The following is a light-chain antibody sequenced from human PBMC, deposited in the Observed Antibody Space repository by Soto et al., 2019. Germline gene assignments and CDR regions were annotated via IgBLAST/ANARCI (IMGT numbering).Light chain of an antibody. Sequence: QSVLTQPASVSGSPGQSITISCTGTSSDVGSYNYVSWYQQHPGKAPKLMIYEVSHRPQGFSSRFYGYKSGNKAPLTIYGLHTEDEADYHCSSYTSSRPVLGTRNKVTVL. CDR2: EVS. CDR1: SSDVGSYNY. CDR3: SSYTSSRPV. V-gene: IGLV2-14*01. J-gene: IGLJ1*01.